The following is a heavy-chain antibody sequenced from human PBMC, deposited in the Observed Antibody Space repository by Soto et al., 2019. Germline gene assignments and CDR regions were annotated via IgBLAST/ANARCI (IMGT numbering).Heavy chain of an antibody. Sequence: EVQLVESGGGLVKPGGSLRLSCAASGFTFSIYSMNWVRQAPGKGLEWVASISSRSSYIYYADSVKGRFTISRDNAKNALYRHMSSMRGEDTAVYYCARGDVGDYYGMDVWGQGTTVTVSS. J-gene: IGHJ6*02. D-gene: IGHD3-16*01. CDR2: ISSRSSYI. V-gene: IGHV3-21*01. CDR3: ARGDVGDYYGMDV. CDR1: GFTFSIYS.